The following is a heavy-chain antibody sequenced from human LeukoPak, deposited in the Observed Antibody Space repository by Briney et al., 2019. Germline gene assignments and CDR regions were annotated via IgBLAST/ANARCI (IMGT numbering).Heavy chain of an antibody. CDR2: MNPNSGNT. CDR3: ARGAYGDYVNDAFDI. CDR1: GYTFTSYD. V-gene: IGHV1-8*01. Sequence: ASVKVSCKASGYTFTSYDINWVRQATGQGLEWMGWMNPNSGNTGYAQKFQGRVTMTRNTSISTAYMELNSLRAEDTAVYYCARGAYGDYVNDAFDIWGQGTVVTVSS. D-gene: IGHD4-17*01. J-gene: IGHJ3*02.